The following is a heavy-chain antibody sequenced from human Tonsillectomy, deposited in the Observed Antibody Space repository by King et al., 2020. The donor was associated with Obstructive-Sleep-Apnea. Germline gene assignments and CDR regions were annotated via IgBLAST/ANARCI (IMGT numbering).Heavy chain of an antibody. V-gene: IGHV3-30*02. CDR3: AKEYSYGFVTDY. J-gene: IGHJ4*02. CDR2: IRYDGSNK. Sequence: VQLVESGGGVVQPGGSLRLSCAASGFTFSSYGMHWVRQAPGKGLEWVAFIRYDGSNKYYADSVKGRFTLSRDNSKNTLYLQMNSLRAEDTAVYYCAKEYSYGFVTDYWGQGTLVTVSS. CDR1: GFTFSSYG. D-gene: IGHD5-18*01.